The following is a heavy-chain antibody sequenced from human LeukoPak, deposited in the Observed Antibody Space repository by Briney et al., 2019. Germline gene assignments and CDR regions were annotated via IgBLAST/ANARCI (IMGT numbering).Heavy chain of an antibody. V-gene: IGHV3-48*03. CDR1: GFTFSSYD. CDR2: ISGSGSNI. Sequence: AGGSLRLSCAASGFTFSSYDMKWVRQAPGKGLEWVSHISGSGSNICYADSVKGRFTISRDNAKNSLYLQMNSLRAEDTAVYYCARGLRNTILGGDYYWGQGTLVTVSS. J-gene: IGHJ4*02. CDR3: ARGLRNTILGGDYY. D-gene: IGHD3-3*01.